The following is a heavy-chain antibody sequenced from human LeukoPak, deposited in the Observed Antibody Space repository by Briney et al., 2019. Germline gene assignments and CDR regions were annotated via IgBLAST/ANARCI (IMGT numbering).Heavy chain of an antibody. CDR2: INHSGST. V-gene: IGHV4-34*01. CDR3: ARGGKRYFDWLFQAFDY. J-gene: IGHJ4*02. D-gene: IGHD3-9*01. Sequence: SETLSLTCAVYCGSFSGYYWSWIRQPPGKGLEWIGEINHSGSTNYNPSLKSRVTISVDTSKNQFSLKLSSVTAADTAVYYCARGGKRYFDWLFQAFDYWGQGTLVTVSS. CDR1: CGSFSGYY.